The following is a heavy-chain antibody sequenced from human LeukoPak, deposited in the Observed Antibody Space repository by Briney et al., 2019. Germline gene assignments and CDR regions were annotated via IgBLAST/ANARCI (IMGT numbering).Heavy chain of an antibody. J-gene: IGHJ4*02. CDR1: GGSISSGGYY. CDR3: AREEQPIGSWVDY. CDR2: IYYSGST. D-gene: IGHD6-13*01. V-gene: IGHV4-31*03. Sequence: SQTLSLTCTVSGGSISSGGYYWSWIRQHPGTGLEWIGYIYYSGSTYYNPSLKSRVTMSVDTSKNQFSLKLSSVTAADTAVYYCAREEQPIGSWVDYWGQGTLVTVSS.